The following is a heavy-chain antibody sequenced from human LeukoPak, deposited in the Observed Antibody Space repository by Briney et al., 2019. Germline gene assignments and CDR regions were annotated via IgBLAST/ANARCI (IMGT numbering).Heavy chain of an antibody. J-gene: IGHJ4*02. CDR2: ISSSSSYI. Sequence: PGGSLRLSCAASGFTFSSYSMNWLRQAPGKGLEWVSSISSSSSYIYYADSVKGRFTISRHNAKNSLYLQMNSLRAEDTAVYYCARDPFTTKWELTVWYYFDYWGQGTQVTVSS. D-gene: IGHD1-26*01. CDR3: ARDPFTTKWELTVWYYFDY. CDR1: GFTFSSYS. V-gene: IGHV3-21*01.